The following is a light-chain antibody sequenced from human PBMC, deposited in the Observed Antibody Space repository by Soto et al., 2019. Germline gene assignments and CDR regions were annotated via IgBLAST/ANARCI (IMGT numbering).Light chain of an antibody. CDR2: SNH. CDR1: NSNIGRNT. J-gene: IGLJ1*01. Sequence: QSVLTQPPSASGTPGQRVTISCSGSNSNIGRNTVNWYQHVPGTAPKLLIYSNHQRPSGVPDRFSGSKSGTSASLAISGLQSEDEADYYCAAWDDSLNGFYVFGTGTKVTVL. V-gene: IGLV1-44*01. CDR3: AAWDDSLNGFYV.